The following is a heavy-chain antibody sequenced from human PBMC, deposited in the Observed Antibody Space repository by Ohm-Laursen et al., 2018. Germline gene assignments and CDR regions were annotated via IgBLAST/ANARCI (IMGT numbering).Heavy chain of an antibody. D-gene: IGHD3-10*01. CDR1: GFTFSDYS. CDR2: ITKSSNTV. V-gene: IGHV3-11*01. J-gene: IGHJ4*02. CDR3: ARDQRFTYGSWYYFDY. Sequence: SLRLSCAASGFTFSDYSMAWFRQAPGKGLEWVSYITKSSNTVYYADSVKGRFTLSRDNAQNSLYLQMNNLRAEDTAVYYCARDQRFTYGSWYYFDYWGQGTLVTVSS.